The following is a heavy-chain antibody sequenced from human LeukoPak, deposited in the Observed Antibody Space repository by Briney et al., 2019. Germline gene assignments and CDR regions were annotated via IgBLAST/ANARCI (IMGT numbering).Heavy chain of an antibody. CDR1: GFTFSSYA. D-gene: IGHD4-17*01. CDR2: ISGSGGST. V-gene: IGHV3-23*01. CDR3: AKCPTTTVVTPTGPDY. J-gene: IGHJ4*02. Sequence: GGSLRLSCAASGFTFSSYAMSWVRQAPGKGLEWVSAISGSGGSTYYAGSVKGRFTISRDNSKNTLYLQMNSLRAEDTAVYYCAKCPTTTVVTPTGPDYWGQGTLVTVSS.